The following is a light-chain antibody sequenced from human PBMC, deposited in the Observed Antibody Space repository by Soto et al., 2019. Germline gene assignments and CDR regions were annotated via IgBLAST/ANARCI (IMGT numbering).Light chain of an antibody. J-gene: IGKJ5*01. CDR1: QSINSY. CDR2: AAS. CDR3: QQSYSTSIT. Sequence: EIQMTQSASSLSASVGDRVTITCRASQSINSYLNWYQQKPGKAPKLLIYAASSLQSGVPSRFSGSGSGTDFTLTISSLQPEDFATYYCQQSYSTSITFGQGTRLEI. V-gene: IGKV1-39*01.